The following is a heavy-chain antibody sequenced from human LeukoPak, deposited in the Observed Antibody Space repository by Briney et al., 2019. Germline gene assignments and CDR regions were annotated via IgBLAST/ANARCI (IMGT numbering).Heavy chain of an antibody. V-gene: IGHV3-33*01. CDR3: ARERSTEIIGVMDV. CDR1: GFSFSDNG. J-gene: IGHJ6*02. CDR2: IQTDGNPK. D-gene: IGHD2-8*02. Sequence: PGRSLRLSCAASGFSFSDNGIHWVRQAPGKGLEWVAFIQTDGNPKYYADSVRGRFTISRDNSKKTCYLQMDSLRVDDTAVYYCARERSTEIIGVMDVRGQGTTVTVAS.